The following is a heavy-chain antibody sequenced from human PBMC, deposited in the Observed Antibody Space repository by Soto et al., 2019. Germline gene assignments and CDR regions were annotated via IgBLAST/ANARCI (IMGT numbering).Heavy chain of an antibody. Sequence: APGNGLEWVALISNDVGNKYCSDSVKVRGTISRDNSKNTLYLQMTSLRDEDKAVYYCAKVLGYCSSNI. CDR3: AKVLGYCSSNI. J-gene: IGHJ3*02. D-gene: IGHD2-2*01. V-gene: IGHV3-30*18. CDR2: ISNDVGNK.